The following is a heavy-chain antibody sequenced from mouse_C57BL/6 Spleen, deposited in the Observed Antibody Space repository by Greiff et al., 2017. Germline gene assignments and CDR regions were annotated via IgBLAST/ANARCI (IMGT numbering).Heavy chain of an antibody. V-gene: IGHV6-3*01. CDR3: TGDYDNY. D-gene: IGHD2-4*01. Sequence: EVQLEESGGGLVQPGGSMKLSCVASGFTFSNYWMNWVRQSPEKGLEWVAQIRLKSDNYATHYAESVKGRFTIARNDSKSSVYLQMNNLRAEDTEIYYCTGDYDNYWGQGTTLTVSS. CDR2: IRLKSDNYAT. J-gene: IGHJ2*01. CDR1: GFTFSNYW.